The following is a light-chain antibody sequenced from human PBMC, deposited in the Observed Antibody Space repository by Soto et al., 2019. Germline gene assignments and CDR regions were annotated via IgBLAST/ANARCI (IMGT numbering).Light chain of an antibody. J-gene: IGKJ5*01. CDR3: QQSYSTPIT. CDR1: QGISSY. Sequence: AIRMTQSPSSFSASTGYRVTITCRASQGISSYLAWYQQKPGKAPKLLIYAASSLQSGVPSRFSGSGSGTDFTLTISSLQPEDFATYYCQQSYSTPITFGQGKRREIK. CDR2: AAS. V-gene: IGKV1-8*01.